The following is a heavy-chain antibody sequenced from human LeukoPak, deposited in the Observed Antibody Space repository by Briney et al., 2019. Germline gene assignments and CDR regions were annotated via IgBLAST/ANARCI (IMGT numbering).Heavy chain of an antibody. Sequence: QPGGSLRLSCAASGFTFSSYAMSWVRQAPGKGLEWVSAISGSGGSTYYADSVKGRFTISRDNSKNTLYLQMNSLRAEDTAVYYCAKSMVRGVTKGLYGMDVWGQGTTVTVSS. CDR2: ISGSGGST. J-gene: IGHJ6*02. V-gene: IGHV3-23*01. D-gene: IGHD3-10*01. CDR1: GFTFSSYA. CDR3: AKSMVRGVTKGLYGMDV.